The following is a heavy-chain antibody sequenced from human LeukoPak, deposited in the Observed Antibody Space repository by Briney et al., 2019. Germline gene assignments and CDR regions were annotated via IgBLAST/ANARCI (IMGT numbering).Heavy chain of an antibody. CDR3: AREKIRGLDY. V-gene: IGHV4-30-2*01. CDR2: IYHSGST. CDR1: GGSISSGGYY. D-gene: IGHD3-10*01. J-gene: IGHJ4*02. Sequence: SETLSLTCTVSGGSISSGGYYWSWIRQPPGKGLEWIGYIYHSGSTYYNPSLKSRVSISVDRSKNQFSLKLSSVTAADTAVYYCAREKIRGLDYWGQGTLVTVSS.